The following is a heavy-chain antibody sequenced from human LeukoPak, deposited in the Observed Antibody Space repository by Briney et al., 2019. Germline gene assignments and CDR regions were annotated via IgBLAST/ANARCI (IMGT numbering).Heavy chain of an antibody. V-gene: IGHV3-21*01. CDR2: ISSSSSYI. CDR3: ARDWAVTFGGVIVDIHAFDI. D-gene: IGHD3-16*02. CDR1: GFTVSSNY. J-gene: IGHJ3*02. Sequence: GGSLRLSCAASGFTVSSNYMNWVRQAPGKGLEWVSSISSSSSYIYYADSVKGRFTISRDNAKNSLYLQMNSLRAEDTAVYYCARDWAVTFGGVIVDIHAFDIWGQGTMVTVSS.